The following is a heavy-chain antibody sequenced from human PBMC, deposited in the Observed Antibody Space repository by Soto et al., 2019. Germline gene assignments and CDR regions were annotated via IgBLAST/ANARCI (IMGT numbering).Heavy chain of an antibody. CDR2: INPSGGST. V-gene: IGHV1-46*01. CDR1: GYTFTSYY. D-gene: IGHD2-15*01. J-gene: IGHJ5*02. CDR3: ARDWYCSGGSCYSDGVDP. Sequence: ASVKVSCTASGYTFTSYYMHWVRQAPGQGLEWMGIINPSGGSTSYAQKFQGRVTMTRDTSTSTVYMELSSLRSEDTAVYYCARDWYCSGGSCYSDGVDPWGQGTLVTVS.